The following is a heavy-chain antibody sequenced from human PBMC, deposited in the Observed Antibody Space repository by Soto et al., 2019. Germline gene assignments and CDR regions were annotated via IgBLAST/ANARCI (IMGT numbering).Heavy chain of an antibody. CDR3: AKGIKGQGYLGY. CDR2: ISYDGSNK. J-gene: IGHJ4*02. V-gene: IGHV3-30*18. CDR1: GFTFSSYG. D-gene: IGHD5-12*01. Sequence: QVQLVESGGGVVQPGRSLRLSCAASGFTFSSYGMHWVRQAPGKGLEWVAVISYDGSNKYYADSVKGRFTISRDNSKNTLYLQMNSLRAEDTAVYYCAKGIKGQGYLGYWGQGTLVTVSS.